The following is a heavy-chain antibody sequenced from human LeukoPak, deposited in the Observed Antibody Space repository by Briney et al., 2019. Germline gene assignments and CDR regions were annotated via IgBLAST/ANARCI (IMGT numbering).Heavy chain of an antibody. V-gene: IGHV3-23*01. J-gene: IGHJ4*02. CDR3: AGGAYCGGDCYSFDY. D-gene: IGHD2-21*02. CDR2: INGSGGST. Sequence: GGSLRLSCAASGFTFSSYAMSWVRQAPGKGLEWVSAINGSGGSTYYADSVKGRFTIPRDNSKNTLYLQMSSLRAEDTAVYYCAGGAYCGGDCYSFDYWGQGTLVTVSS. CDR1: GFTFSSYA.